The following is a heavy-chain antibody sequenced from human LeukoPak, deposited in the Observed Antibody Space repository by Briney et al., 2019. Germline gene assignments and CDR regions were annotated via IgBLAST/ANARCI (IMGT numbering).Heavy chain of an antibody. CDR1: GGSISSYY. CDR2: IYTSGST. Sequence: SETLSLTCTVSGGSISSYYGSWIRQPAGKGLEWIGRIYTSGSTNYNPSLKSRVTMSVDTSKNQFSLKLSSVTAADTAVYYCARDGGYCGGDCFVDVWGKGTTVTVSS. J-gene: IGHJ6*04. D-gene: IGHD2-21*02. CDR3: ARDGGYCGGDCFVDV. V-gene: IGHV4-4*07.